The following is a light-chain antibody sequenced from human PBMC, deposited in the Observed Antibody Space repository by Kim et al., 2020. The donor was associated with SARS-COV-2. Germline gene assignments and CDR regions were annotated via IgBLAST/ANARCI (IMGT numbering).Light chain of an antibody. V-gene: IGLV10-54*01. CDR2: RNN. CDR3: SAWDSSLCAWL. Sequence: QAGLTQPPSASKGLRQTATLTCTGNSNNVGNQGAAWLQQHQGHPPKLLSYRNNNRPSGISERLSASRSGNTASLTITGLQPEDEADYYCSAWDSSLCAWLFGGGTQLTVL. CDR1: SNNVGNQG. J-gene: IGLJ3*02.